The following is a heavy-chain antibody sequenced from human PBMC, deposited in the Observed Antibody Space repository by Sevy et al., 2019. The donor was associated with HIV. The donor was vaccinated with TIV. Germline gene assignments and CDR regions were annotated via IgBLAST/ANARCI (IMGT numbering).Heavy chain of an antibody. J-gene: IGHJ4*02. D-gene: IGHD6-13*01. V-gene: IGHV3-7*01. CDR2: INQDGSVK. CDR1: GFSLNNYW. Sequence: GGSLRLSCVASGFSLNNYWMNWVRQAPGKGLEWVANINQDGSVKYYVDSVRGRFTISRDNARNLVFLQMSSQRVDDSALYYCVRAIAKDGSFWGQGTLVTVSS. CDR3: VRAIAKDGSF.